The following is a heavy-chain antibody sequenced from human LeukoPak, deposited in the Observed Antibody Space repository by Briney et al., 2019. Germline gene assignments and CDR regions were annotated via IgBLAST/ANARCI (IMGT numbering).Heavy chain of an antibody. CDR3: ATDFYDST. CDR1: GFTFSNAW. CDR2: IRSNSDGGTI. D-gene: IGHD3-22*01. J-gene: IGHJ5*02. Sequence: GGSLRLSCVTSGFTFSNAWMNWVRQAPGKGLEWVGRIRSNSDGGTIDYAAPVKGRFTLSRGDSKTTLYLQMNGLQTEDTAVYYCATDFYDSTWGQGTLVTVSS. V-gene: IGHV3-15*07.